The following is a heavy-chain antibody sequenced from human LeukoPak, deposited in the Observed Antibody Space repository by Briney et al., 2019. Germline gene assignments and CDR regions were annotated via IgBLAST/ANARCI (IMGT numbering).Heavy chain of an antibody. V-gene: IGHV1-24*01. CDR1: GYTLTELS. Sequence: ASVTVSCKVSGYTLTELSMHWVRQAPGKGLEWMGGFDPEDGETIYAQKFQGRVTMTEDTSTDTAYMELSSLRSEDTAVYYCATRGRYDSSGYFNPWGQGTLVTVSS. CDR2: FDPEDGET. D-gene: IGHD3-22*01. CDR3: ATRGRYDSSGYFNP. J-gene: IGHJ5*02.